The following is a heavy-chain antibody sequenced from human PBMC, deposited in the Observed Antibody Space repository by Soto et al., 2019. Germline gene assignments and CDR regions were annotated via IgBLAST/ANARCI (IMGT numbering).Heavy chain of an antibody. J-gene: IGHJ4*02. CDR1: GGSISSGNW. D-gene: IGHD1-7*01. CDR2: IYRAGET. CDR3: TRNGNYCLDY. Sequence: SETLSLTCAVSGGSISSGNWWSWVRQTPGKGLEWIGEIYRAGETNYNPSFKSRTTISVDKSENQFSLRLNSVTAADTAFYYCTRNGNYCLDYWGQGTLVTV. V-gene: IGHV4-4*02.